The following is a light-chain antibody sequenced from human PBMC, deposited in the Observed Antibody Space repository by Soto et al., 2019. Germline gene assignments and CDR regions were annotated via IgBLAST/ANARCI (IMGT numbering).Light chain of an antibody. CDR3: HQYNNWPPT. V-gene: IGKV3-15*01. CDR1: QSVSSS. CDR2: GAS. Sequence: EIVMTQSPATLSESPGERATLSCRASQSVSSSLAWYQQKPGQAPRLLIYGASTRATGIPARFSGSGSGTEFTLTISSLQSEDFAVYYCHQYNNWPPTFGQGTKVEI. J-gene: IGKJ1*01.